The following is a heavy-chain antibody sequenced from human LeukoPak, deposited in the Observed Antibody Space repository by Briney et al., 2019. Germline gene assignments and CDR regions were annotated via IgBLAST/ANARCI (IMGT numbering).Heavy chain of an antibody. CDR2: IKQDGSEK. J-gene: IGHJ6*03. CDR1: GFTFSSYW. V-gene: IGHV3-7*01. D-gene: IGHD6-13*01. CDR3: ARIAAAYYYYYMDV. Sequence: GGSLRLSCAASGFTFSSYWMSWVRQAPGKGLEWVAKIKQDGSEKYYVDSVKGRFTISRDNAKNSLYLQMNSLRAEDTAVYYCARIAAAYYYYYMDVWGKGTTVTVSS.